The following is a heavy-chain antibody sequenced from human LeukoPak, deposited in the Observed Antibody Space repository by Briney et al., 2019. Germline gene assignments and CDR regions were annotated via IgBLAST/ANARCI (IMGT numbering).Heavy chain of an antibody. CDR3: ARDQVVPAANLDSNWFDP. V-gene: IGHV3-21*01. J-gene: IGHJ5*02. D-gene: IGHD2-2*01. CDR2: ISSSSSYI. Sequence: GGSLRLSCAASGFTFSSYAMSWVRQAPGKGLEWVSSISSSSSYIYYADSVKGRFTISRDNAKNSLYLQMNSLRAEDTAVYYCARDQVVPAANLDSNWFDPWGQGTLVTVSS. CDR1: GFTFSSYA.